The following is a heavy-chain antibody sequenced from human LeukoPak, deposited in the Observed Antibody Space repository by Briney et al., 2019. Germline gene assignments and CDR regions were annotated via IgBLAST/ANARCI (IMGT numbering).Heavy chain of an antibody. Sequence: GGSLRLSCAASGFTFSSYAMSWLRQAPQKGLEWVSGISGGGGSTYFADSVKGRFTISRDNSRNTLYLLMNSLRADDAAIYYCAKAKPPTYARGWFWDYWGQGTLVTVSA. CDR3: AKAKPPTYARGWFWDY. V-gene: IGHV3-23*01. CDR2: ISGGGGST. CDR1: GFTFSSYA. D-gene: IGHD6-19*01. J-gene: IGHJ4*02.